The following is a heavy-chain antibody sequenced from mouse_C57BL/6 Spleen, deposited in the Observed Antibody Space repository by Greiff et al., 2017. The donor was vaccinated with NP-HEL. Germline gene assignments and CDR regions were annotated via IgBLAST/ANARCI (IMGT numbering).Heavy chain of an antibody. CDR2: IYPGDGDT. V-gene: IGHV1-80*01. CDR3: ARSEYSKGDAMDY. J-gene: IGHJ4*01. D-gene: IGHD2-5*01. CDR1: GYAFSSYW. Sequence: VQLQQSGAELVKPGASVKISCKASGYAFSSYWMNWVKQRPGKGLEWIGQIYPGDGDTNYNGKFKGKATLTADKSSSTAYMQLSSLTSEDSAVYFCARSEYSKGDAMDYWGQGTSVTVSS.